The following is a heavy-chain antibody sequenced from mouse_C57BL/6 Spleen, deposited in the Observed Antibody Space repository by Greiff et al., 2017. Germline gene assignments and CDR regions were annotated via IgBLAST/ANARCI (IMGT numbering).Heavy chain of an antibody. CDR3: ARRETYYYCSRGYYAMDY. V-gene: IGHV2-2*01. CDR2: IWSGGST. Sequence: VQLVESGPGLVQPSQSLSITCTVSGFSLTSYGVHWVRQSPGKGLEWLGVIWSGGSTDYNAAFISRLSISKDNSKSQVFFKMNSLQADDTAIYYCARRETYYYCSRGYYAMDYWGQGTSVTVSS. CDR1: GFSLTSYG. J-gene: IGHJ4*01. D-gene: IGHD1-1*01.